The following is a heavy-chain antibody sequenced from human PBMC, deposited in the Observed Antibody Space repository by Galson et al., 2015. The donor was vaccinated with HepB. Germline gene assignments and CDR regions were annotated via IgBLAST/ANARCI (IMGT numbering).Heavy chain of an antibody. CDR1: GFTFSSYA. Sequence: SLRLSCAASGFTFSSYAMSWVRQAPGKGLEWVSSISGSGGNTYYADSVKGRFTISRDNSKNTLYLQMNSLRAEDTAVFYCAKTQTGNGYYYYGMDVWGQGTTVTVSS. V-gene: IGHV3-23*01. D-gene: IGHD1-1*01. CDR3: AKTQTGNGYYYYGMDV. CDR2: ISGSGGNT. J-gene: IGHJ6*01.